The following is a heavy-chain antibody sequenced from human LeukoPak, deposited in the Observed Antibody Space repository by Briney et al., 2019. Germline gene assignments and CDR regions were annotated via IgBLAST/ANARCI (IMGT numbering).Heavy chain of an antibody. D-gene: IGHD1-26*01. Sequence: PGGSLRLSCAAPGFTFDDYAMHWVRQAPGKGLEWVSGISWNSGSIGYADSVKGRFTISRDNAKNSLYLQMNSLRAEDTALYYCAKDRGSGSYYYYYYGMDVWGQGTTITVSS. J-gene: IGHJ6*02. CDR2: ISWNSGSI. V-gene: IGHV3-9*01. CDR3: AKDRGSGSYYYYYYGMDV. CDR1: GFTFDDYA.